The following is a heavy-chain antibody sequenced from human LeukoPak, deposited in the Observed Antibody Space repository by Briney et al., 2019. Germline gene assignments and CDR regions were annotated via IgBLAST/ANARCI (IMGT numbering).Heavy chain of an antibody. CDR3: ARDRIAAAGRIEGYGMDV. D-gene: IGHD6-13*01. Sequence: SETLSLTCTVSGGSISSYYWSWIRQPPGKGLEWIGYIYYSGSTSYNPSLKSRVTISVDTSKNQFSQKLSSVTAADTAVYYCARDRIAAAGRIEGYGMDVWGQGTTVTVSS. V-gene: IGHV4-59*01. J-gene: IGHJ6*02. CDR2: IYYSGST. CDR1: GGSISSYY.